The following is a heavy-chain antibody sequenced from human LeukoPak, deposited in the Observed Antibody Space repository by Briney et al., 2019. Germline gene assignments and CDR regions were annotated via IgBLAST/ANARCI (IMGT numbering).Heavy chain of an antibody. V-gene: IGHV3-11*01. CDR1: GFTFNDYY. J-gene: IGHJ5*02. CDR2: IDIGGTNT. CDR3: ATDGAGFDT. Sequence: TGGSLRLSCAASGFTFNDYYMSWIRQAPGKGLEWLSYIDIGGTNTHYADSVKGRFTISRDNAKKSLYLEMNNLRAEDTAVYYCATDGAGFDTWGQGVLVTVSS.